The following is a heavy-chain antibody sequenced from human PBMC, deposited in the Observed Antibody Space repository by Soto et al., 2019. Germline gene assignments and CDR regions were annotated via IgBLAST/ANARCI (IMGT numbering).Heavy chain of an antibody. J-gene: IGHJ4*02. CDR1: GESISSSSYY. Sequence: RSLTCIVSGESISSSSYYWGWIRQPPGEGLEWIGSIYYSGRTYYNPSFKSRVTISIDTSKNQFSLKLSSVTATDTAVYYCARQRTTVVTQAYFDHWGQGALVTVSS. CDR3: ARQRTTVVTQAYFDH. V-gene: IGHV4-39*01. D-gene: IGHD2-21*02. CDR2: IYYSGRT.